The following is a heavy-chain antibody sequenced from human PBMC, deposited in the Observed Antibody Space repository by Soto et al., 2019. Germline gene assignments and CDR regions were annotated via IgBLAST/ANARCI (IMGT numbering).Heavy chain of an antibody. Sequence: PGGSLSLSCAASGFTFSSYSMNWVRQAPGKGLEWLSYISSGSSTIYYADSVKGRFTISRDNAKSSLYLQMNSLRDEDTAVYYCARPRSSWNYATIPFDYWGQGILVTVSS. J-gene: IGHJ4*02. D-gene: IGHD1-7*01. CDR1: GFTFSSYS. CDR2: ISSGSSTI. CDR3: ARPRSSWNYATIPFDY. V-gene: IGHV3-48*02.